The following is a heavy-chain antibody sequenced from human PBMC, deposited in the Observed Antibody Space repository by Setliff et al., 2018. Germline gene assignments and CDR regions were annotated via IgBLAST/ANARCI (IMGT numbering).Heavy chain of an antibody. D-gene: IGHD2-15*01. CDR2: IYYSGSTS. CDR3: ARDRVVVLAGRRGFYFDY. CDR1: GGSISSGGYY. V-gene: IGHV4-31*03. J-gene: IGHJ4*02. Sequence: PSETLSLTCTVSGGSISSGGYYWSWIRQHPGKGLEWIGYIYYSGSTSYYNPSLKSRVTISVDTSKNQFSLKLSSVTAADTAVYYCARDRVVVLAGRRGFYFDYWGQGTLVTVSS.